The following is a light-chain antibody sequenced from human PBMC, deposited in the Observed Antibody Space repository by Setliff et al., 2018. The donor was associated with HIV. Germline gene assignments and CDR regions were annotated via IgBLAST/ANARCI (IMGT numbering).Light chain of an antibody. V-gene: IGLV2-23*02. CDR1: SNDVGGYNY. J-gene: IGLJ3*02. Sequence: QSALAQPASVSGSPGQSITISCTGTSNDVGGYNYVSWYQQHPVKAPKLIIYDVTKRPSGVSNRFSGSRSGNTASLTISGLQADDEADYYCCSYAGKTTHWGFGGGTKVTV. CDR3: CSYAGKTTHWG. CDR2: DVT.